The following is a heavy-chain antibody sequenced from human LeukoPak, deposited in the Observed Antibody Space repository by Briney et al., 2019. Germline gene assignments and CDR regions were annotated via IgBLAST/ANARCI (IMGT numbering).Heavy chain of an antibody. Sequence: PSETLSLTCTVSDYSISSGYFWTWIRQPPGKGLEWIGSIFHTGSSCYNPSLKSPVAISVDTSKNQFSLELSSVTAADTAVYYCARDLGLTISDNWFDPWGQGTLVTVSS. J-gene: IGHJ5*02. D-gene: IGHD3-3*01. V-gene: IGHV4-38-2*02. CDR3: ARDLGLTISDNWFDP. CDR1: DYSISSGYF. CDR2: IFHTGSS.